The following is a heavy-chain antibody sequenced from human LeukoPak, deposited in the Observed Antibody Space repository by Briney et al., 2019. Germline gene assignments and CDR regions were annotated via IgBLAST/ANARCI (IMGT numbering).Heavy chain of an antibody. V-gene: IGHV4-34*01. CDR2: INHSGST. J-gene: IGHJ4*02. D-gene: IGHD6-19*01. CDR3: ARLWSTGWYGRPV. Sequence: SETLSLTCAVYGGSFSGYSWSWIRQPPGKGLEWIGEINHSGSTNYNPSLESRVTISLDTSKNQFSLKLSSVTAADTAVYYCARLWSTGWYGRPVWGQGALVTVSA. CDR1: GGSFSGYS.